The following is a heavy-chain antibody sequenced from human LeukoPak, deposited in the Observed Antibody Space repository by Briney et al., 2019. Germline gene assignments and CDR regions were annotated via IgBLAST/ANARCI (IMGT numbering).Heavy chain of an antibody. V-gene: IGHV3-53*01. Sequence: GGSLRLSCAASGFTVSSNYMSWVRQAPGKGLEWVSVIYSGGSTYYADSVKGRFTISGDNSKNTLYLQMNSLRAEDTAVYYCARAGFLSQDSSGYYYFDYWGQGTLVTVSS. J-gene: IGHJ4*02. CDR3: ARAGFLSQDSSGYYYFDY. CDR2: IYSGGST. CDR1: GFTVSSNY. D-gene: IGHD3-22*01.